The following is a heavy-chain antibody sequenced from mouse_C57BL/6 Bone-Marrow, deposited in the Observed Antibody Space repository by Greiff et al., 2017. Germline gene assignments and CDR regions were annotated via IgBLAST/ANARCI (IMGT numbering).Heavy chain of an antibody. Sequence: EVKLMESGGGLVQPGGSMKLSCAASGFTFSDAWMDWVRQSPEKGLEWVAEIRNKANNHATYYAESVKGRFTISRDDSKSSVYLQMNSLRAEDTGIDYCRYYGSSSYWYFDVWGTGTTVTVSS. CDR3: RYYGSSSYWYFDV. D-gene: IGHD1-1*01. V-gene: IGHV6-6*01. CDR1: GFTFSDAW. J-gene: IGHJ1*03. CDR2: IRNKANNHAT.